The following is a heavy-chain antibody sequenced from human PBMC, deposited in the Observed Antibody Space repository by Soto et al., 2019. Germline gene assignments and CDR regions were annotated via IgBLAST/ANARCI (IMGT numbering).Heavy chain of an antibody. CDR2: ISAYNGNT. D-gene: IGHD2-2*01. CDR1: GYTFTSYG. CDR3: AIHRYCSSTSCYRAFGFDY. V-gene: IGHV1-18*01. Sequence: GASVKVSCKASGYTFTSYGISWVRQAPGQGLEWMGWISAYNGNTNYAQKLQGRVTMTTDTSTSTAYMELRSLRSDDTAVYYCAIHRYCSSTSCYRAFGFDYWGPGTLVTVSS. J-gene: IGHJ4*02.